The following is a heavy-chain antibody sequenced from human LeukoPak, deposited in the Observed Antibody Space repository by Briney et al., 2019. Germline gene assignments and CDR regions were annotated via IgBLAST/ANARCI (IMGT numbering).Heavy chain of an antibody. CDR3: ARAIAVAGNNWFDP. CDR1: GGSISSYH. V-gene: IGHV4-4*07. CDR2: IYTSGST. J-gene: IGHJ5*02. Sequence: SETLSLTCTVSGGSISSYHWSWIRQPAGKGLEWIGRIYTSGSTNYNPSLKSRVTMSVDTSKNQFSLKLSSVTAADTAVYYCARAIAVAGNNWFDPWGQGTLVTVSS. D-gene: IGHD6-19*01.